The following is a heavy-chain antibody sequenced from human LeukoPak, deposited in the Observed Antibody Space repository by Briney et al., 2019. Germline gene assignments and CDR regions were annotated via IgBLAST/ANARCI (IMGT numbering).Heavy chain of an antibody. CDR2: ISSSGSTI. Sequence: GGSLRLSCAASRLTFSSYDMNWVRQAPGKGLEWVSYISSSGSTIHYADSAKGRFTISRDNAKNSLYLQMNSLRAEDTAVYYCASGVRPDAYDVWGQGTVVTVSS. CDR1: RLTFSSYD. J-gene: IGHJ3*01. D-gene: IGHD3-10*02. CDR3: ASGVRPDAYDV. V-gene: IGHV3-48*03.